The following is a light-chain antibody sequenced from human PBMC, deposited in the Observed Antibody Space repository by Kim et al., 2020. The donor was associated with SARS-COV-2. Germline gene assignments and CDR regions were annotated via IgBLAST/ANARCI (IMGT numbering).Light chain of an antibody. J-gene: IGKJ2*01. CDR1: QSVRSSY. Sequence: QGERATLSCRASQSVRSSYFAWYQQKPGQAPRLLIYAVSMRATGIPDRFSGSGSETDFTLTISRLEPEDFAVYYCQQHGGSPPYTFGQGTKLEI. V-gene: IGKV3-20*01. CDR3: QQHGGSPPYT. CDR2: AVS.